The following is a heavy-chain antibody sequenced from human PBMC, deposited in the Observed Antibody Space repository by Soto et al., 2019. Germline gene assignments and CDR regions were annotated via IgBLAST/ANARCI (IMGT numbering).Heavy chain of an antibody. CDR1: GGSISRDAYY. D-gene: IGHD3-22*01. CDR3: ARGFLTTIHLNHYYYYYGMDV. Sequence: SETLSLTCTVSGGSISRDAYYWSWIRQHPGEGLEWIGYIYYSGSTYYNPSLKSRVSISVDTSRNQFSLKLSSVTAADTAVYYCARGFLTTIHLNHYYYYYGMDVWGQGTTVTVSS. J-gene: IGHJ6*02. V-gene: IGHV4-31*03. CDR2: IYYSGST.